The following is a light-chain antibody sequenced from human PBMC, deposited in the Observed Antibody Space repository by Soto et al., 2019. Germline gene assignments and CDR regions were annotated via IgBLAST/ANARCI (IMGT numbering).Light chain of an antibody. CDR2: GAS. Sequence: IVLTQSPATLCLSPGERATLSCRASQSVSSSYLAWYQQKPGQAPRLLIYGASSRATGIPDRFSGSGSGTDFTLAISSLQPEDSATYYCLQDINYPWTFGQGTKVDI. J-gene: IGKJ1*01. V-gene: IGKV3-20*02. CDR3: LQDINYPWT. CDR1: QSVSSSY.